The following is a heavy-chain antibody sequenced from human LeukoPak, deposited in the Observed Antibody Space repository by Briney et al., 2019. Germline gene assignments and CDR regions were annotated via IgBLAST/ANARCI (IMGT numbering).Heavy chain of an antibody. V-gene: IGHV3-23*01. D-gene: IGHD1-20*01. CDR2: LTGDGGT. Sequence: GGSLRLSCVASGFIFSTYDMSWVRQAPGKGLEWVSVLTGDGGTYYADSVKGRFTNSRDDSKNTLFLQMNSLRAENTAVYFCAKVKWKLIGYFDYWGQGTLVTVSS. CDR3: AKVKWKLIGYFDY. J-gene: IGHJ4*02. CDR1: GFIFSTYD.